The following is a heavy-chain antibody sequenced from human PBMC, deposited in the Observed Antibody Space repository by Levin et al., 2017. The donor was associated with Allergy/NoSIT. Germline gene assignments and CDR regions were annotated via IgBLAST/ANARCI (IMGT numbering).Heavy chain of an antibody. D-gene: IGHD1-26*01. CDR3: ARHAPSGIYPRWFDP. V-gene: IGHV4-39*01. CDR1: GGSIISSGTYY. Sequence: SQTLSLTCTVSGGSIISSGTYYWGWIRQPPGQGLEWIGSIYYSGSTYYNPSLKSRVTISVDTSKNQFSLKLSSVTAADTAVYYCARHAPSGIYPRWFDPWGQGTLVTVSS. J-gene: IGHJ5*02. CDR2: IYYSGST.